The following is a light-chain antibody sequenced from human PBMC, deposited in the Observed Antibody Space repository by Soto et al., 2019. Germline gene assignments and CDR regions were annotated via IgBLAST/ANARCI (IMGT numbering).Light chain of an antibody. J-gene: IGLJ1*01. CDR3: ISYAGSNLLYV. CDR2: EVS. V-gene: IGLV2-8*01. CDR1: SSDVGGYNY. Sequence: QSALTQPPSASGSPGQSVTISCTGTSSDVGGYNYVSWYQQHPGKAPKRMIYEVSKRPSGVPDRFSGSKSGNTASLTVSGLQAEDEADYYCISYAGSNLLYVFGTGTKLTVL.